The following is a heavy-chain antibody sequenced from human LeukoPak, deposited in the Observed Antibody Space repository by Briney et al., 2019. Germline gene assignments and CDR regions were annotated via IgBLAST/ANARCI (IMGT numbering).Heavy chain of an antibody. CDR1: GFTFSSYW. J-gene: IGHJ5*02. CDR3: ARGLGGYSGYDEIWFDP. Sequence: PGGSLRLSCAASGFTFSSYWMHWVRQAPGKGLVWVSRINSDGSSTSYADSVKGRFTISRDNAKNTLYLQMNSLRAEDTAVYYCARGLGGYSGYDEIWFDPWGQGTLVTVSS. V-gene: IGHV3-74*01. CDR2: INSDGSST. D-gene: IGHD5-12*01.